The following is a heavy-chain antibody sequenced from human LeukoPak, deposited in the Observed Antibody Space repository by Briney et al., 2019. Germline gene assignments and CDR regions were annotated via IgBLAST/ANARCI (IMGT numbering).Heavy chain of an antibody. J-gene: IGHJ4*02. V-gene: IGHV3-43D*03. CDR3: AKDIGSGSYYHFDY. D-gene: IGHD1-26*01. CDR2: ISWDGGRT. CDR1: GFTFDEYA. Sequence: GGSLRLSCAASGFTFDEYAMHWVRQAPGKGLEWVSLISWDGGRTYYADSAKGRFTISRDNSKNSLYLQMNSLRAEDTALYYCAKDIGSGSYYHFDYWGQGTLVTVSS.